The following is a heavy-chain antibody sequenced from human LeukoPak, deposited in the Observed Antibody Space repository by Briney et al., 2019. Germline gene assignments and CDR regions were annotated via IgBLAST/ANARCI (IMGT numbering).Heavy chain of an antibody. D-gene: IGHD3-22*01. CDR1: GGSISNYY. J-gene: IGHJ6*03. CDR2: IHYTGTT. Sequence: SGTLSLTCTVSGGSISNYYWNWIRQPPGKGVEGMGDIHYTGTTTYNPSLASRVAISLDTSKNQSSLKLRSVTAADTAVYYCARVFDSSGRWYFHVDVWGKGTTVTVSS. V-gene: IGHV4-59*01. CDR3: ARVFDSSGRWYFHVDV.